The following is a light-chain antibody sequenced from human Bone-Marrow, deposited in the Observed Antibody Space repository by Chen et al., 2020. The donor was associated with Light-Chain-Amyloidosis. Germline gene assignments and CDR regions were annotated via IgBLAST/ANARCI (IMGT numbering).Light chain of an antibody. V-gene: IGLV1-40*01. CDR3: QSYDSSRSGVV. Sequence: QSVLTQPPSVSGAPGQRLTISCTGSTYNIGAGFDVHWYQQLPETVPKLLIYGNNNRPSGVPDRCSGAKSGPSAAPASTGLQAGEEADHYCQSYDSSRSGVVFGGGTKLTVL. CDR2: GNN. J-gene: IGLJ3*02. CDR1: TYNIGAGFD.